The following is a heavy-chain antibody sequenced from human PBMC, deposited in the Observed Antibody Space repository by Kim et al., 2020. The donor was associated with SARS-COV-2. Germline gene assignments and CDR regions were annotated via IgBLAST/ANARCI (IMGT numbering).Heavy chain of an antibody. D-gene: IGHD6-19*01. J-gene: IGHJ4*02. CDR1: GFTFSSYG. CDR3: ARGGSGWLNYYFGY. CDR2: IWYDGSEK. Sequence: GGSLRLSCAASGFTFSSYGMRWVRQAPGKGLEWVAVIWYDGSEKYYADSVKGRFTISRDNSRNTLYLQMNSLRAEDTAVYYCARGGSGWLNYYFGYWGQGTLVTVSS. V-gene: IGHV3-33*01.